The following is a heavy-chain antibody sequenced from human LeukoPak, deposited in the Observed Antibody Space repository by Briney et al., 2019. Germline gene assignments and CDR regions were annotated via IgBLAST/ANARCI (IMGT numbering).Heavy chain of an antibody. J-gene: IGHJ4*02. D-gene: IGHD6-13*01. CDR1: GFTFSRYW. CDR2: IKEDGSET. V-gene: IGHV3-7*01. CDR3: VRDPRDEYSYGSSSWYYFDY. Sequence: GGSLRLSCAASGFTFSRYWMSWVRQAPGKGLEWVANIKEDGSETNYVDSVKGRFTSSRDNAKNSLYLQMNSLRAEDTAVYYCVRDPRDEYSYGSSSWYYFDYWGQGTLVTVSS.